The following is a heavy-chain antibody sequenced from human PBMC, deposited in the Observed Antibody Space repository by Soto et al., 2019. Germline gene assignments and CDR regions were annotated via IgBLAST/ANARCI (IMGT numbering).Heavy chain of an antibody. CDR1: GGTFSSYP. Sequence: QVQLVQSGAEVKKPGSSVKVSCKASGGTFSSYPISWVRQAPGQGLEWIGRIIPILGIANYAQKFQGRVTITADKSTSTAYMELSSLRSEDTAVYYCARDLVVPDARGPWGQGTLVTVSS. D-gene: IGHD2-2*01. V-gene: IGHV1-69*04. J-gene: IGHJ5*02. CDR2: IIPILGIA. CDR3: ARDLVVPDARGP.